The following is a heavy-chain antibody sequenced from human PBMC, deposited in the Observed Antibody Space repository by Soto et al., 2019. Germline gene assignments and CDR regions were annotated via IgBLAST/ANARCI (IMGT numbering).Heavy chain of an antibody. V-gene: IGHV1-8*01. CDR1: VYTFTTYE. CDR3: ARGPRESGEWLLFDS. D-gene: IGHD3-3*01. Sequence: XSVKVSCKASVYTFTTYEINWVRQATGQGLEWMGRMNPNDGNTGYAQKFQGRVTMTRNTSVTTAYMELSGLRSDDTAVYYCARGPRESGEWLLFDSWGQGALVTVSS. CDR2: MNPNDGNT. J-gene: IGHJ5*01.